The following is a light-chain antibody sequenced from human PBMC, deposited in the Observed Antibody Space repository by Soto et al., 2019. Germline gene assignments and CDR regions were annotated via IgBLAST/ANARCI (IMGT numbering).Light chain of an antibody. Sequence: DIQMTQSPSSLSASVGDRVTITCRASQSISSYLNWYQQKPGKAPKLLIYAASSLPSGVPSRFSGGGSGTDFSRTISSLQPEDFAADYCQQSYSTPFTFGPGTKVDIK. CDR3: QQSYSTPFT. V-gene: IGKV1-39*01. J-gene: IGKJ3*01. CDR2: AAS. CDR1: QSISSY.